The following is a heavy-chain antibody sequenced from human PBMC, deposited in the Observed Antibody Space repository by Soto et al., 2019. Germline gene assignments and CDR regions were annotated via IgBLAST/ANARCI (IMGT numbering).Heavy chain of an antibody. J-gene: IGHJ6*02. CDR3: ARGRNYYGSGISRYGMDV. V-gene: IGHV4-34*01. D-gene: IGHD3-10*01. CDR2: INHSGST. Sequence: SETLSLTCAVYGGSFSGYYWSWIRQPPGKGLEWIGEINHSGSTNYNPSLKSRVTISVDTSKNQFSLKLSSVTAADTAVYYCARGRNYYGSGISRYGMDVWGQGTTVTVSS. CDR1: GGSFSGYY.